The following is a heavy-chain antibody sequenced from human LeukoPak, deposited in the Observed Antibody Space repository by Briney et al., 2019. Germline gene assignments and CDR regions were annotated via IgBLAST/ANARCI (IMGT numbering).Heavy chain of an antibody. V-gene: IGHV3-30-3*01. CDR3: ARALDDSSTL. CDR1: GFTFSSYA. D-gene: IGHD3-22*01. CDR2: ISYDGSNK. J-gene: IGHJ4*02. Sequence: GGSLRLSCAASGFTFSSYAMHWVRQAPGKGLEWVAVISYDGSNKYYADSVKGRFTISRDNSKNTLYLQMNSLRAEDTAVYYCARALDDSSTLWGQGTLVTVSS.